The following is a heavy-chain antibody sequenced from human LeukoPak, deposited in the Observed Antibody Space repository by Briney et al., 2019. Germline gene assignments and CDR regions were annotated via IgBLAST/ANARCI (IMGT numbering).Heavy chain of an antibody. Sequence: AASVKVSCKVSGYTLTELSMHWVRQAPGKGLEWMGGFDPEDGETIYAQKFQGRVTMTEDTSTGTAYMELSSLRSEDTAVYYCATLSSGDFDYWGQGTLVTVSS. CDR1: GYTLTELS. CDR3: ATLSSGDFDY. V-gene: IGHV1-24*01. D-gene: IGHD3-22*01. J-gene: IGHJ4*02. CDR2: FDPEDGET.